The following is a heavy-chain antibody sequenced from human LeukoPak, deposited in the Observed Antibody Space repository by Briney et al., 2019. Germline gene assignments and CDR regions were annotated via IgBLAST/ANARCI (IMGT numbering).Heavy chain of an antibody. CDR2: ISAYNGNT. V-gene: IGHV1-18*01. Sequence: ASVKVSCKASGYTFTSYGISWVRQAPGQGLEWMGWISAYNGNTNYAQKLQGRVTMTTDTSTSTAYMELRSLRSDDTAVYYCAREFYSSSSGDQGVAFDIWGQGTMVTVSS. CDR1: GYTFTSYG. CDR3: AREFYSSSSGDQGVAFDI. D-gene: IGHD6-6*01. J-gene: IGHJ3*02.